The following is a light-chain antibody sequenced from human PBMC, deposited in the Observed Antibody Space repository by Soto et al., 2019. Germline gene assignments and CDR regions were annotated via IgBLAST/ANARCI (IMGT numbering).Light chain of an antibody. V-gene: IGKV3-20*01. CDR1: QSVSSSY. Sequence: EIVLTQSPGTLSLSPGEIATLSFSASQSVSSSYLAWYQQKPGQPPRLLIFGASNRAAGIPDRFSGSRSGTDFTLTIGRLEPEDFAVYYCQLYGSSSITFGQGTRLEIK. CDR3: QLYGSSSIT. J-gene: IGKJ5*01. CDR2: GAS.